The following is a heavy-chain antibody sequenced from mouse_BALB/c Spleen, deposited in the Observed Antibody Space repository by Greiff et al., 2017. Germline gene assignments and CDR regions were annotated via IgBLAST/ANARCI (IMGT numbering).Heavy chain of an antibody. V-gene: IGHV2-6-7*01. CDR1: GFSLTGYG. J-gene: IGHJ4*01. CDR3: AREGDYDGYYAMDY. CDR2: IWGDGST. D-gene: IGHD2-4*01. Sequence: VKLQESGPGLVAPSQSLSITCTVSGFSLTGYGVNWVRQPPGKGLEWLGMIWGDGSTDYNSALKSRLSISKDNSKSQVFLKMNSLQTDDTARYYCAREGDYDGYYAMDYWGQGTSVTVSS.